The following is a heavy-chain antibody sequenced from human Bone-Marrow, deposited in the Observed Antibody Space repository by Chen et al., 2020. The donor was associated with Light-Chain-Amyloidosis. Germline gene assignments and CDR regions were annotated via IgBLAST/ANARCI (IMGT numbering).Heavy chain of an antibody. CDR1: GFTVSSNY. V-gene: IGHV3-53*01. CDR3: ARNGLGTYSGYPEDY. D-gene: IGHD5-12*01. J-gene: IGHJ4*02. CDR2: IYNGGST. Sequence: EVQLVESGGGLIQPGGSLRLSCAASGFTVSSNYMSWVRQAPGKGLEWVSVIYNGGSTYYADSVKGRFTISRDNSKNTLYLQMNSLRAEDTAVYYCARNGLGTYSGYPEDYWGQGTLVTVSS.